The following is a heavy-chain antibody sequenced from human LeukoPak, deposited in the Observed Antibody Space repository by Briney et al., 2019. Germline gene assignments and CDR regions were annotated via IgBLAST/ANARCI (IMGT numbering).Heavy chain of an antibody. D-gene: IGHD1-26*01. CDR1: GFTFSSYW. CDR2: VKQGGSEK. V-gene: IGHV3-7*01. CDR3: AGRSGSKGFDY. Sequence: GGSLRLSCAASGFTFSSYWMSWVRQAPGKGLEWVANVKQGGSEKYYVDSVKGRFTISRDNAKNSLYLQMNSLRAEDTAVYYCAGRSGSKGFDYWGRGTLVTVSS. J-gene: IGHJ4*02.